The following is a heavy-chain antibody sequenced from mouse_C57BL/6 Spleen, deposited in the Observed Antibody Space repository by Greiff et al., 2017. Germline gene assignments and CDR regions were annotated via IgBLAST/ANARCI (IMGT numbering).Heavy chain of an antibody. Sequence: EVKLMESGGGLVQPKGSLKLSCAASGFSFNTYAMNWVRQAPGKGLEWVARIRSKSNNYATYYADSVKDRFTISRDDSESMLYLQMNNLKTEDTAMYYCVRHAYDGYSFAYWGQGTLVTVSA. D-gene: IGHD2-3*01. CDR1: GFSFNTYA. CDR3: VRHAYDGYSFAY. J-gene: IGHJ3*01. CDR2: IRSKSNNYAT. V-gene: IGHV10-1*01.